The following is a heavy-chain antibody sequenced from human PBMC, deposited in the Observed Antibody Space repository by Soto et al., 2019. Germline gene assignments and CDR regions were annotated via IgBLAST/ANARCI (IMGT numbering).Heavy chain of an antibody. CDR3: AAELGLGKLSVV. CDR2: IIPLFGTT. V-gene: IGHV1-69*01. Sequence: QVKVVQSGVEVRRPGSSVNVSCKASGDTFKNCVISWVRQAPGQGLEWMGGIIPLFGTTDFAQRFQGRLTISTDESTTTACMELSRLRSEDTAKYYCAAELGLGKLSVVWGQGTTVIVS. J-gene: IGHJ6*02. CDR1: GDTFKNCV. D-gene: IGHD7-27*01.